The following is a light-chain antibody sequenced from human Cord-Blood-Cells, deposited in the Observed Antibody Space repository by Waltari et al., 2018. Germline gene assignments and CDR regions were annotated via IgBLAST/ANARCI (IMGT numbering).Light chain of an antibody. CDR3: SSYTSSSVV. CDR2: EVS. Sequence: QSALTQPDYVSGSPGQSITLSCTGTSSDVGGYNYVSWYQQHPGKAPKLMIYEVSNRPSGVSNRFSGSKSGNTASLTISGLQAEDEADYYCSSYTSSSVVFGGGTKLTVL. J-gene: IGLJ2*01. CDR1: SSDVGGYNY. V-gene: IGLV2-14*01.